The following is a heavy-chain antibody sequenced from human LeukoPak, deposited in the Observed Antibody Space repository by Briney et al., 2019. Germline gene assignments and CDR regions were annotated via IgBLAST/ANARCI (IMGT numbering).Heavy chain of an antibody. J-gene: IGHJ4*02. CDR1: GFTFSSYA. CDR3: ARDTLGEGEDANYAVYYFDY. D-gene: IGHD4/OR15-4a*01. Sequence: PGGSLRLSCAASGFTFSSYAMHWVRQAPGKGLEWVAVLSYDGSNKYYADFVKGRFTISRDNSKNTLYLQMNSLRAEDTAVYYCARDTLGEGEDANYAVYYFDYWGQGTPVTVSS. CDR2: LSYDGSNK. V-gene: IGHV3-30*04.